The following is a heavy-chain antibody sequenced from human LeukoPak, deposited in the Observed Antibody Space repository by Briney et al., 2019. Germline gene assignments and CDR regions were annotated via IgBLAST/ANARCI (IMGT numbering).Heavy chain of an antibody. CDR3: ARGRLDGYFDY. Sequence: GGSLRLSCAASGFTVSSNYMSWVRQAPGKGLEWVSVIYGGGSTYYADSVKGRFTISRDNSKNTLYLQMNSLRAEDTAVYYCARGRLDGYFDYWGQGTLVTVSS. V-gene: IGHV3-53*01. CDR2: IYGGGST. D-gene: IGHD6-19*01. CDR1: GFTVSSNY. J-gene: IGHJ4*02.